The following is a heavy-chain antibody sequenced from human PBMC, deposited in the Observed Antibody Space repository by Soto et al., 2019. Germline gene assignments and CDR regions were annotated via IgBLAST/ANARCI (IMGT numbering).Heavy chain of an antibody. CDR1: GGSISSSNW. CDR3: ARDRGWYYGSGSSAWGWFDP. V-gene: IGHV4-4*02. J-gene: IGHJ5*02. CDR2: IYHSGST. Sequence: SETLSLTCAVSGGSISSSNWWSWVRQPPGKGPEWIGEIYHSGSTNYNPSLKSRVTISVDKSKNQFSLKLSSVTAADTAVYYCARDRGWYYGSGSSAWGWFDPWGQGTLVTVSS. D-gene: IGHD3-10*01.